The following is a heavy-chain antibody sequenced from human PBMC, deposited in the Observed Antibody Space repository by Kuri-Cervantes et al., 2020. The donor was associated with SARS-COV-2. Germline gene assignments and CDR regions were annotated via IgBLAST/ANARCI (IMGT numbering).Heavy chain of an antibody. CDR1: GFTFSDYY. CDR3: ARSQYGRNYYYYGMDV. Sequence: GESLKISCAASGFTFSDYYMSWIRQAPGKGLEWVSYISSSSSYTNYADSVKGRFTISRDNSKNTLYLQMNSLRAEDTAVYYCARSQYGRNYYYYGMDVWGQGTTVTVSS. D-gene: IGHD4-17*01. J-gene: IGHJ6*02. V-gene: IGHV3-11*06. CDR2: ISSSSSYT.